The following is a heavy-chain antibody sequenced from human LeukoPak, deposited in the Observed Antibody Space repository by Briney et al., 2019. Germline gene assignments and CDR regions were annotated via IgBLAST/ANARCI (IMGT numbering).Heavy chain of an antibody. V-gene: IGHV3-23*01. D-gene: IGHD4-17*01. CDR1: GFTFISYA. Sequence: GGSLLLSCAASGFTFISYAMSWVRQAPGKGLEWVSAISGSGGSTYYADSVKGRFTISRDNSKNTLYLQMNSLRAEDTAVYYCAKDWRYDYGDYGAFDIWGQGTMVTVSS. CDR3: AKDWRYDYGDYGAFDI. CDR2: ISGSGGST. J-gene: IGHJ3*02.